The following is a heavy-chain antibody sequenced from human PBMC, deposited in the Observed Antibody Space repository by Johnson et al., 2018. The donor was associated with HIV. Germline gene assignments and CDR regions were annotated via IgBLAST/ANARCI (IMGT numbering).Heavy chain of an antibody. CDR1: GFTFSGYE. J-gene: IGHJ3*02. CDR2: ISSSSSTI. Sequence: EVQLVESGGGLVQPGGSLRLSCAASGFTFSGYEMNWVRQAPGKGLEWVSYISSSSSTISYADSVKGRFTISRDNSKNTLYLQMNSLRAEDTAVYYCAKDGLGFGDELGAFDIWGQGTMVTVSS. D-gene: IGHD3-10*01. V-gene: IGHV3-48*03. CDR3: AKDGLGFGDELGAFDI.